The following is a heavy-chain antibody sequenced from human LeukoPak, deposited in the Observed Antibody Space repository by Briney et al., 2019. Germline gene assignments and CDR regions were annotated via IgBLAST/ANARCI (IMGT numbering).Heavy chain of an antibody. D-gene: IGHD3-3*01. Sequence: GGSLRLSCAASGFTFSSYAMSWVRQAPGKGLEWVSAISGSGGSTYYADSVKGRFTISRDNSKNTLYLQMNSLRAEDTAVYYCXXXXFLEWLLRFDYWGQGTLVTVSS. CDR2: ISGSGGST. CDR1: GFTFSSYA. J-gene: IGHJ4*02. CDR3: XXXXFLEWLLRFDY. V-gene: IGHV3-23*01.